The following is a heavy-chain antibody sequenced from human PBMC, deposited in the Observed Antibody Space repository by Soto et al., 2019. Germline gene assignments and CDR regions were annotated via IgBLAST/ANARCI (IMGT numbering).Heavy chain of an antibody. CDR1: GGTFSSYA. V-gene: IGHV1-69*13. J-gene: IGHJ6*02. D-gene: IGHD3-3*01. CDR2: IIPIFGTA. CDR3: ARGGIFGVVIISNYYYGMDV. Sequence: SVKVSCKASGGTFSSYAISWVRQAPGQGLEWMGGIIPIFGTANYAQKFQGRVTITADESTSTAYMELSSLRSEDTAVYYCARGGIFGVVIISNYYYGMDVWGQGTTVTVSS.